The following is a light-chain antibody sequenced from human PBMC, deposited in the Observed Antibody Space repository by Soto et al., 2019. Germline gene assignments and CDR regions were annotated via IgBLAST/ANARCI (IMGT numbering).Light chain of an antibody. Sequence: QSVLTQPASVSGSLGQSITISCTGTSSDIGGYNYVSWYQQHPGTAPKVMIFEVSKRPSGVSNRFSDSKSGNMASLTISGLQDEDEGDYYCSSFTTTSTVLLGGGTKLTVL. V-gene: IGLV2-14*01. CDR3: SSFTTTSTVL. CDR2: EVS. CDR1: SSDIGGYNY. J-gene: IGLJ2*01.